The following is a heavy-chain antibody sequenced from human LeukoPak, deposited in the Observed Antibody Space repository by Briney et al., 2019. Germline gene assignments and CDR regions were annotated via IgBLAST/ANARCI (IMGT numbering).Heavy chain of an antibody. Sequence: PRGSLRLSCAASGFTFSSYGMHWVRQAPGKGLEWVAFIRYDGSNKYYADSVKGRFTISRDNSKNTLYLQMNSLRAEDTAVYYCAKDLAVTPWAYDDYWGQGTLVTVSS. CDR3: AKDLAVTPWAYDDY. D-gene: IGHD4-23*01. J-gene: IGHJ4*02. V-gene: IGHV3-30*02. CDR2: IRYDGSNK. CDR1: GFTFSSYG.